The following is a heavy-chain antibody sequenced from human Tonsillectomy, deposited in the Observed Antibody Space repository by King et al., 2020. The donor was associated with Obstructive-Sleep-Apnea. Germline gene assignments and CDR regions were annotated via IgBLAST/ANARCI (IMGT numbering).Heavy chain of an antibody. V-gene: IGHV4-4*07. D-gene: IGHD4-23*01. CDR2: NYTSGSP. CDR3: ARDATVGRAFDI. J-gene: IGHJ3*02. Sequence: VQLQESGPGLVKPSETLSLTCTVSGGSISSYYWSWIRQPAGKGLEGIGRNYTSGSPNYNPSLKSRVTMSVDTSKNQFSLKLSSGTAADTAVYYCARDATVGRAFDIWGQGTMVTVSS. CDR1: GGSISSYY.